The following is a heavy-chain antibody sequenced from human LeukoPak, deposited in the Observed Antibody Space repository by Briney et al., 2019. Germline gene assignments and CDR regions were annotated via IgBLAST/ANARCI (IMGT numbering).Heavy chain of an antibody. CDR3: AKPYNPGSGSYDY. CDR2: ISSSGGII. Sequence: GGSLRLSYAASGFTFSSYDMSWVRQAPGKGLEWVSVISSSGGIIYYADSVRGRFTISRDNSKNTLYLQMNSLRAEDTAVYYCAKPYNPGSGSYDYWGQGTPVTVSS. J-gene: IGHJ4*02. CDR1: GFTFSSYD. D-gene: IGHD3-10*01. V-gene: IGHV3-23*01.